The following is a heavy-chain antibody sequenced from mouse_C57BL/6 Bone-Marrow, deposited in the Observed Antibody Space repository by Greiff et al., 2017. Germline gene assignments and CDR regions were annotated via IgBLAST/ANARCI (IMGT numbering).Heavy chain of an antibody. V-gene: IGHV1-75*01. D-gene: IGHD1-1*02. CDR1: GYTFTDYY. CDR2: LFPGSGST. Sequence: QVQLKESGPELVKPGASVKISCKASGYTFTDYYINWVKQRPGQGLEWIGWLFPGSGSTYYNEKFKGKATLTVDKSSSTAYMLLSSLTSEDSAVYFCELLCLGWYFDVWGTGTTVTVSS. J-gene: IGHJ1*03. CDR3: ELLCLGWYFDV.